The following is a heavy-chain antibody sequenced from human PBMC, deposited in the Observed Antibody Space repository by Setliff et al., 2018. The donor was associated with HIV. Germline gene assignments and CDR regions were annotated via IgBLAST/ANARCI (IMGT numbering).Heavy chain of an antibody. V-gene: IGHV4-39*01. CDR1: GGSIRRSSYY. D-gene: IGHD6-19*01. J-gene: IGHJ4*02. CDR3: ARGVRDNSGWSSYYVDY. Sequence: SETLSLTCTVSGGSIRRSSYYWGWIRQPPGKGLEWIGSFSYSESTYYNPSRKSRVTISVDTSKNQFSLKLSSVTAADPAVYYCARGVRDNSGWSSYYVDYWGQGTLVTVSS. CDR2: FSYSEST.